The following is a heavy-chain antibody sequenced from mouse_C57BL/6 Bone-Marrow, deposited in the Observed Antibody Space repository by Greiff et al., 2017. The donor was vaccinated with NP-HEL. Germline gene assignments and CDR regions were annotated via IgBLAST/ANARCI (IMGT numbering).Heavy chain of an antibody. CDR2: ISDGGSYT. CDR3: ARVTIVSFAY. CDR1: GFTFSSYA. Sequence: EVQVVESGGGLVKPGGSLKLSCAASGFTFSSYAMSWVRQTPEKRLEWVATISDGGSYTYYPDNVKGRFTISRDNAKNNLYLQMSHLKSEDTAMYYWARVTIVSFAYWGQGTLVTVSA. V-gene: IGHV5-4*01. D-gene: IGHD2-12*01. J-gene: IGHJ3*01.